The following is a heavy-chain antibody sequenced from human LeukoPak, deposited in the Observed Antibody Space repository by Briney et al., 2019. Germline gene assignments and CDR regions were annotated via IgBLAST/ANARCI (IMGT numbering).Heavy chain of an antibody. J-gene: IGHJ4*02. Sequence: GSSLRLSCVASGFDFHDHAMHWVRQAPGKGLEWVAVIAYNGNPTIYTDCVKGRFTIARDNSKNTLFLQMDSLTTEDTAVYYCARDPFGGMPDYLDLWGQGTLVTVSS. CDR3: ARDPFGGMPDYLDL. V-gene: IGHV3-30-3*01. CDR2: IAYNGNPT. CDR1: GFDFHDHA. D-gene: IGHD3-10*01.